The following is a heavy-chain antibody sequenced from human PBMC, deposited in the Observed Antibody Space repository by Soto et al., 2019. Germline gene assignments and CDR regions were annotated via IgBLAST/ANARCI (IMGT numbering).Heavy chain of an antibody. CDR3: ARSKDYSNYYSSGRWAQFPPYGMDV. CDR2: INSDGSST. V-gene: IGHV3-74*01. D-gene: IGHD4-4*01. J-gene: IGHJ6*02. CDR1: GFTFSSYW. Sequence: GGSLRLSCAASGFTFSSYWMHWVRQAPGKGLVWVSRINSDGSSTSYADSVKGRFTISRDNAKNTLYLQMNSLRAEDTAVYYCARSKDYSNYYSSGRWAQFPPYGMDVWGQGTTVTVSS.